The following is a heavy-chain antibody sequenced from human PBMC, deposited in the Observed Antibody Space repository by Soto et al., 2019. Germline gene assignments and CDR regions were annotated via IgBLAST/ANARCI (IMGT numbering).Heavy chain of an antibody. Sequence: PRGSLRLSCVASGFTFSNYGIHWVRQAPGRGLEWVAVISYDGSNKYYADSVKGRFTISRDNFKNTLYLQMNSLRAEDTAVYYCAKERYGQLYLEDYGMDVWGQGTTVTVSS. CDR1: GFTFSNYG. V-gene: IGHV3-30*18. J-gene: IGHJ6*02. CDR2: ISYDGSNK. D-gene: IGHD3-16*01. CDR3: AKERYGQLYLEDYGMDV.